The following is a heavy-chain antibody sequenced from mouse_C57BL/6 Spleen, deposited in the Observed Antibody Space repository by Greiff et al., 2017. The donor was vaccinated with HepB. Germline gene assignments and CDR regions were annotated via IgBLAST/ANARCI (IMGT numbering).Heavy chain of an antibody. CDR1: GYTFTSYW. V-gene: IGHV1-64*01. CDR3: ARANYGGVVYAMDY. Sequence: QVQLKQPGAELVKPGASVKLSCKASGYTFTSYWMHWVKQRPGQGLEWIGMIHPNSGSTNYNEKFKSKATLTVDKSSSTAYMQLSSLTSEDSAVYYCARANYGGVVYAMDYWGQGTSVTVSS. CDR2: IHPNSGST. D-gene: IGHD1-1*01. J-gene: IGHJ4*01.